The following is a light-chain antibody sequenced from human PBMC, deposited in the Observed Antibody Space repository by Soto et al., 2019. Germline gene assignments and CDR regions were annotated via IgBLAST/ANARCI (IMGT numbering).Light chain of an antibody. CDR1: QNIGDY. CDR2: DAS. CDR3: QQYGNLPRT. Sequence: DIQMTQSPSSLSASVGDRVTITCQASQNIGDYLNWYQQKPGEAPKLLIHDASNLKTGVSSRFSGSGSGTEFTFSINSLQPQDTGTYYCQQYGNLPRTFGQGTKLEIK. J-gene: IGKJ2*01. V-gene: IGKV1-33*01.